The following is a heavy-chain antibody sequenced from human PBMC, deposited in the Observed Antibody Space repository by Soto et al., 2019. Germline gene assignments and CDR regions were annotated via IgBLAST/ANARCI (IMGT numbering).Heavy chain of an antibody. J-gene: IGHJ4*02. D-gene: IGHD2-15*01. Sequence: QVHRVQSGAEVKKPGASVKVSCEASGYPFTAFDINWVRQAAGQGLEWMGWMNPSSGDSAFAQRFQDTITMTRTTSISTAYMELSRLTSDDTAVYYCVQQPGGVATPGDDYWGQGTLVTVSS. CDR1: GYPFTAFD. CDR3: VQQPGGVATPGDDY. V-gene: IGHV1-8*01. CDR2: MNPSSGDS.